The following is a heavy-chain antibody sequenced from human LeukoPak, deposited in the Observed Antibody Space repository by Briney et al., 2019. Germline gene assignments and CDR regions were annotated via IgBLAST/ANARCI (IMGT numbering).Heavy chain of an antibody. CDR2: INSDGSTT. CDR1: GFSFSSSW. CDR3: AKDSSSYVTPEDY. J-gene: IGHJ4*02. Sequence: PGGSLRLSCAASGFSFSSSWMHWVRQAPGTGLVWVSRINSDGSTTNYADSVKGRFTISRDNSKNTLYLQMNSLRADDTAVYFCAKDSSSYVTPEDYWGQGTLVTVSS. V-gene: IGHV3-74*01. D-gene: IGHD6-13*01.